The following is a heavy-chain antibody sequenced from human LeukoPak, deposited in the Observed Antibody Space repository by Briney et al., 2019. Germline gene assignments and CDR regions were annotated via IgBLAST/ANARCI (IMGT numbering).Heavy chain of an antibody. V-gene: IGHV3-53*01. CDR3: ARDQATSGGGLDS. CDR1: GFTVSGTH. Sequence: GGSLRLSCTASGFTVSGTHMSWVRQAPGKGLEWVSATYTGGTTYYADSVAGRFTISRDNSKNTLYLLMNSLRTEDTAVYYCARDQATSGGGLDSWGQGTLVTVSS. D-gene: IGHD3-16*01. CDR2: TYTGGTT. J-gene: IGHJ4*02.